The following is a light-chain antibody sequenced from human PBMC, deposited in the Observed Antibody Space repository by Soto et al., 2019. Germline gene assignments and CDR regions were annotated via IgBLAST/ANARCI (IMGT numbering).Light chain of an antibody. CDR2: GIS. CDR1: QSVTSNY. V-gene: IGKV3-20*01. CDR3: QQYTAWPLT. J-gene: IGKJ1*01. Sequence: EVVMTQSPAPPSVSPGEGATLSCRASQSVTSNYLAWYQQKPGKAPRLLIHGISNRATGVPDRFSGSGSGTDFTLTISRLEPEDFAVYYCQQYTAWPLTFGQGTTVDI.